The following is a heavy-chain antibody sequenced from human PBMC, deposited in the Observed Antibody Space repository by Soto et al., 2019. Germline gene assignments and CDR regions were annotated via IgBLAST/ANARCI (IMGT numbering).Heavy chain of an antibody. D-gene: IGHD3-10*01. CDR1: GGTFSSYA. J-gene: IGHJ6*02. Sequence: QVQLVQSGAEVKKPGSSVKVSCKASGGTFSSYAISWVRQAPGQGLEWMGGIIPIFGTANYAQKFQGRVTITADESTSTAYMELSSLRSEDTAVYYCARGREERTDYYYYGMDVWGQGTTVTVSS. CDR3: ARGREERTDYYYYGMDV. CDR2: IIPIFGTA. V-gene: IGHV1-69*12.